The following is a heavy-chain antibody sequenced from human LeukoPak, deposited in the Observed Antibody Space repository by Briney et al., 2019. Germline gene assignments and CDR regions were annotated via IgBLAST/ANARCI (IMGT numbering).Heavy chain of an antibody. J-gene: IGHJ4*02. Sequence: ASVKVSCKASGYTSTGYYMHWVQQAPGQGLEWMGWINPNSGGTNYAQKFQGRVTMTRDTSISTAYMELSRLRSDDTAVYYCARDGPSHFDSSGYYYDYWGQGTLVTVSS. V-gene: IGHV1-2*02. CDR1: GYTSTGYY. CDR2: INPNSGGT. D-gene: IGHD3-22*01. CDR3: ARDGPSHFDSSGYYYDY.